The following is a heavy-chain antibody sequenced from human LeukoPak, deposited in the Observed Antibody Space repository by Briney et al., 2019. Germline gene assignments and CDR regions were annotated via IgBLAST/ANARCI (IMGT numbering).Heavy chain of an antibody. V-gene: IGHV3-20*04. CDR2: LNWNGGST. Sequence: GGSLRLSCAASGFTFDDNGMSWVRQAPGKGLEWVSGLNWNGGSTGYADSVKGRFTISRDNAKNSLYLQMNSLRVEGTALYYCATHSYYYGSGSYPHYLDYWGQGTLVTVSA. CDR1: GFTFDDNG. CDR3: ATHSYYYGSGSYPHYLDY. J-gene: IGHJ4*02. D-gene: IGHD3-10*01.